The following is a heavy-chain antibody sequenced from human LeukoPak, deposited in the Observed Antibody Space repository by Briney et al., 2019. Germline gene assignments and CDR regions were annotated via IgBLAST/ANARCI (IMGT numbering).Heavy chain of an antibody. CDR3: ARGEEKATITALDS. V-gene: IGHV3-21*01. Sequence: SGGSLRLSCAASGFTFSNYDMHWVRQAPGKGLEWVSAISRSSSDIYYADSIKGRFTISRDNAENSLYLQMNSLRAVDTAVYFCARGEEKATITALDSWGQGTLVTVSS. CDR1: GFTFSNYD. CDR2: ISRSSSDI. D-gene: IGHD5-24*01. J-gene: IGHJ4*02.